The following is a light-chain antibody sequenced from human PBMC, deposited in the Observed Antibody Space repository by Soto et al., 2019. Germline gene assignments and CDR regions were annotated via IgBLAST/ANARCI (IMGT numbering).Light chain of an antibody. CDR2: EVS. V-gene: IGLV2-8*01. J-gene: IGLJ3*02. Sequence: QSALTQHPSASGSPGQSVTISCTGSSSDVGGYNYVSWYQQHPGKAPKLMIYEVSTRPSGVPGRGSGSKSGNTASLTVSGLQAEDEADYYCSSYAGSNNLVFGGGTKLTVL. CDR1: SSDVGGYNY. CDR3: SSYAGSNNLV.